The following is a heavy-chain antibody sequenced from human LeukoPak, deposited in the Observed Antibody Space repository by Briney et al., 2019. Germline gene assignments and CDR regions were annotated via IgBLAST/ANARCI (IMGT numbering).Heavy chain of an antibody. CDR1: GGSISSYY. CDR2: IYTSGST. J-gene: IGHJ4*02. D-gene: IGHD3-22*01. Sequence: ASETLSLTCTVSGGSISSYYWSWIRQPAGKGLEWIGRIYTSGSTNYNPSLKSRVTMSVDTSKNQFYLKLSSVPAADTAVYYCPRGVYGSPHPFDTWGQGTLITVSS. V-gene: IGHV4-4*07. CDR3: PRGVYGSPHPFDT.